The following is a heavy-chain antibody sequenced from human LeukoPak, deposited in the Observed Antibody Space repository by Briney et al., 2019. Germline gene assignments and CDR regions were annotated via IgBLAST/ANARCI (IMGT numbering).Heavy chain of an antibody. CDR2: ISYDGSNK. D-gene: IGHD2-21*02. Sequence: PGRSLRLSCAASGFTFSSYAMHWVRQAPGKGLEWVAVISYDGSNKYYADSVKGRFTISRDNSKNTLYLQMNSLRAEDTAVYYCERDFAPHGDGYLDIWGQGTMVTVSS. J-gene: IGHJ3*02. CDR3: ERDFAPHGDGYLDI. CDR1: GFTFSSYA. V-gene: IGHV3-30-3*01.